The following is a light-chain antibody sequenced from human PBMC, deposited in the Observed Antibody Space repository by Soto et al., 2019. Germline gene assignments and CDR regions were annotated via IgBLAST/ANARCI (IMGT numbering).Light chain of an antibody. CDR1: SSDVGGYNY. Sequence: QSVLTQPASVSGSPGQSITISCTGTSSDVGGYNYVPWYQQHPGKAPKLMIYDVSNRPSGVSNRFSGSKSGNTASLTISGLQAEDEADYYCSSYTSSSTYVFGTVTKVTVL. J-gene: IGLJ1*01. CDR3: SSYTSSSTYV. V-gene: IGLV2-14*01. CDR2: DVS.